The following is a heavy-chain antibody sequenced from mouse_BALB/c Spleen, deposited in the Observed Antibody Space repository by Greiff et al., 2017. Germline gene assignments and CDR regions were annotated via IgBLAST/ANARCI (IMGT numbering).Heavy chain of an antibody. V-gene: IGHV1S22*01. CDR2: IYPGSGST. CDR1: GYTFTSYW. Sequence: LQQPGSELVRPGASVKLSCKASGYTFTSYWMHWVKQRPGQGLEWIGNIYPGSGSTNYDEKFKSKATLTVDTSSSTAYMQLSSLTYEDSAVYYCTRTVAYAMDYWGQGTSVTVSS. J-gene: IGHJ4*01. CDR3: TRTVAYAMDY.